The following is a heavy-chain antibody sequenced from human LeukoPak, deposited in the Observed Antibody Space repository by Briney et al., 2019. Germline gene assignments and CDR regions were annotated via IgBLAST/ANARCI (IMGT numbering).Heavy chain of an antibody. CDR2: IKQDGSEK. V-gene: IGHV3-7*01. J-gene: IGHJ3*02. CDR3: ARPMIAPDAFDI. Sequence: GGSLRLSCAASGFTFSSYAMSWVRQAPGKGLEWVANIKQDGSEKYYMDSVKGRFTISRDNAKNSLYLQMNSLRAEDTAVYYCARPMIAPDAFDIWGQGTMVTVSS. D-gene: IGHD3-22*01. CDR1: GFTFSSYA.